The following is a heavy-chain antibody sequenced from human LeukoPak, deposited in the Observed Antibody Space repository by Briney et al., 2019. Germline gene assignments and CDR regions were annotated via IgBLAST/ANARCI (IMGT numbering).Heavy chain of an antibody. CDR1: GFTFSSCA. Sequence: GGSLRLSCAASGFTFSSCAMHWVRQAPGKGLEWVAVISYDGSNKYYADSVKGRFTISRDNSKNTLYLQMNSLRAEDTAVYYCARFMITFGGAIDYWGQGTLVTVSS. D-gene: IGHD3-16*01. CDR3: ARFMITFGGAIDY. J-gene: IGHJ4*02. CDR2: ISYDGSNK. V-gene: IGHV3-30*04.